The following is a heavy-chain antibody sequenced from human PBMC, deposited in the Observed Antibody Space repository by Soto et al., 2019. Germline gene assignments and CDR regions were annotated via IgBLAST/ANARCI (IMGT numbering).Heavy chain of an antibody. CDR2: IYYSGST. CDR3: ARHTALSGSFPFDY. CDR1: GGSISSYY. V-gene: IGHV4-59*08. Sequence: SETLSLTCTVSGGSISSYYWSWIRQPPGKGLEWIGYIYYSGSTNYNPSLKSRVTISVNTSENQFSLKLSSVTAADTAVYYCARHTALSGSFPFDYWGQGTLVTVSS. J-gene: IGHJ4*02. D-gene: IGHD3-3*01.